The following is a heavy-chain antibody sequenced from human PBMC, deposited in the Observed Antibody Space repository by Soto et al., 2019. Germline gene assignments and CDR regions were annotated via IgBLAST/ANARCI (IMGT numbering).Heavy chain of an antibody. V-gene: IGHV3-23*01. Sequence: GGSLRLSCAASGFTFSNYAMGWVRQAPGKGLEWVSLISGSGGNTYYADSVKGRFTFSRDNSKNTLYLQMNSLRAEDTAVYYCARRGPGTYFDYWGQGTLVTVSS. CDR1: GFTFSNYA. D-gene: IGHD6-13*01. CDR3: ARRGPGTYFDY. CDR2: ISGSGGNT. J-gene: IGHJ4*02.